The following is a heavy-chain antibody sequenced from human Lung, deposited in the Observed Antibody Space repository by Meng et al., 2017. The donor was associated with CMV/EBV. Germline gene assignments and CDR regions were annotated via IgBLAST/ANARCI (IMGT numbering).Heavy chain of an antibody. CDR2: IKQDGSEK. D-gene: IGHD1-26*01. CDR3: ARERVRGAGGGSYYYGMDV. J-gene: IGHJ6*02. V-gene: IGHV3-7*01. CDR1: GFTFSSYW. Sequence: GGSLRLSCAASGFTFSSYWMSWVRQAPGKGLEWVANIKQDGSEKYYVDSVKGRFTISRDNAKNSLYLQMNSLRAEDTAVYYCARERVRGAGGGSYYYGMDVWGQGTTVTVSS.